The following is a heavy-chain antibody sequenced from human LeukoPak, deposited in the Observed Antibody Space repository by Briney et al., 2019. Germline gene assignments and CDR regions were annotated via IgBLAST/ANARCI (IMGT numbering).Heavy chain of an antibody. J-gene: IGHJ4*02. V-gene: IGHV3-30*02. D-gene: IGHD6-13*01. CDR1: GFTFSSYG. Sequence: GGSLRLSCAASGFTFSSYGMHWVRQAPGKGLEWVAFIRYDGSNKYYADSVKGRFTISRDNSKNTLYLQMNSLRAEDTAVYYCAKLAPTYSSSWYEVDYWGQGTLVTVSS. CDR3: AKLAPTYSSSWYEVDY. CDR2: IRYDGSNK.